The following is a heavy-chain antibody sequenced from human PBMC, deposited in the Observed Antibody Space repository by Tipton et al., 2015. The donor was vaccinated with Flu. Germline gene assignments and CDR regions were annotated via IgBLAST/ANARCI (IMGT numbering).Heavy chain of an antibody. CDR3: AREAEWELPTPVG. J-gene: IGHJ4*02. D-gene: IGHD1-26*01. CDR2: ISSGSSYI. V-gene: IGHV3-21*01. Sequence: SLRLSCAASGFTFSSYSMNWVRQAPGKGLEWVSSISSGSSYIYYADSVKGRFTISRDNAKNSLYLQMNSLRAEDTAVYYCAREAEWELPTPVGWGQGTLVTVSS. CDR1: GFTFSSYS.